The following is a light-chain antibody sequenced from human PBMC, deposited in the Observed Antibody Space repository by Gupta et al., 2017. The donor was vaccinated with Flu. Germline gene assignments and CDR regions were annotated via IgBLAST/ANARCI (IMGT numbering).Light chain of an antibody. CDR1: QGISSW. CDR3: QQNKSYPPLT. V-gene: IGKV1D-16*01. J-gene: IGKJ5*01. Sequence: DIQMTQSPSSLSASVGDRVTITCRASQGISSWLAWYQQKPEKAPKSLIYAASSWQRGVPSRFSGSGYGKDLTLTISSRQQEDFASYYCQQNKSYPPLTFGQGTLVDIK. CDR2: AAS.